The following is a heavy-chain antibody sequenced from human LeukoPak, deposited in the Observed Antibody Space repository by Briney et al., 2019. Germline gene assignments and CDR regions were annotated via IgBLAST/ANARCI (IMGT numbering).Heavy chain of an antibody. CDR2: ISYDGSNK. J-gene: IGHJ4*02. CDR1: GLTFSSYG. CDR3: AQARRVYYDFWSFDY. V-gene: IGHV3-30*18. Sequence: GGSLRLSCAASGLTFSSYGMHWVRQAPGKGLEWVAVISYDGSNKYHADSVKGRFTISRDNSKNTLYLQMNSLRAEDTAAYYCAQARRVYYDFWSFDYWGLGTLVTVSS. D-gene: IGHD3-3*01.